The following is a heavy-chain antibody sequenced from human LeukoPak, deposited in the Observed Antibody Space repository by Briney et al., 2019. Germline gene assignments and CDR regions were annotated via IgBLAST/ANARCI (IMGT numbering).Heavy chain of an antibody. CDR1: GLTFSSYA. CDR3: AKDRFVGSSWYYFDY. V-gene: IGHV3-23*01. J-gene: IGHJ4*02. CDR2: ISGSSGST. Sequence: GGSLRLSCAASGLTFSSYAMSWVRQAPGKGLEWVSGISGSSGSTYYAGSVKGRFTISRDNSKNTLYLQMNSLRAEDTAVYYCAKDRFVGSSWYYFDYWGQGTLVPISS. D-gene: IGHD6-13*01.